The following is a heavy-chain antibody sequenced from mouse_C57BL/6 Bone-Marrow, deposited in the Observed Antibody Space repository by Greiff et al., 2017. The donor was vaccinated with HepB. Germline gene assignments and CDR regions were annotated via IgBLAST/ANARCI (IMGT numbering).Heavy chain of an antibody. V-gene: IGHV6-6*01. D-gene: IGHD1-1*01. CDR3: TGNSVSSHYFDY. Sequence: EVKVVESGGGLVQPGGSMKLSCAASGFTFSDAWMDWVRQSPEKGLEWVAEIRNKANNHATYYAESVKGRFTISRDDSKSSVYLQMNSLRAEDTGIYYCTGNSVSSHYFDYWGQGTTLTVSS. CDR1: GFTFSDAW. CDR2: IRNKANNHAT. J-gene: IGHJ2*01.